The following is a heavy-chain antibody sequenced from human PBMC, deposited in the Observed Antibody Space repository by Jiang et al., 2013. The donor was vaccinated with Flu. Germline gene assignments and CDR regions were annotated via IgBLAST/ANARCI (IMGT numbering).Heavy chain of an antibody. CDR2: ISYDGSNK. CDR1: GFTFSSYA. J-gene: IGHJ4*02. V-gene: IGHV3-30-3*01. Sequence: VQLVESGGGVVQPGRSLRLSCAASGFTFSSYAMHWVRQAPGKGLEWVAVISYDGSNKYYADSVKGRFTISRDNSKNTLYLQMNSLRAEDTAVYYCARDGVVGAANGDYWGQGTLVTVSS. CDR3: ARDGVVGAANGDY. D-gene: IGHD1-26*01.